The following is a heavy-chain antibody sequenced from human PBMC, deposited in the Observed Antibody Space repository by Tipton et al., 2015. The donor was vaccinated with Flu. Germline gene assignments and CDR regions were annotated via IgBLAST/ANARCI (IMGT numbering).Heavy chain of an antibody. CDR1: GGSISTYY. D-gene: IGHD2-21*02. Sequence: TLSLTCTVSGGSISTYYWSWLRQPPGKKLEWIGYISYTGSTNYNPSLKSRVSFSVDVSKSQFSLKVTSVTAADTAVYYCARHGPQGGDPNWFDPWGLGTLVTVSS. J-gene: IGHJ5*02. CDR2: ISYTGST. V-gene: IGHV4-59*01. CDR3: ARHGPQGGDPNWFDP.